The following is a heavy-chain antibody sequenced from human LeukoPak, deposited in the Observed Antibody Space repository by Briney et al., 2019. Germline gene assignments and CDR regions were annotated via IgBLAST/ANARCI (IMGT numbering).Heavy chain of an antibody. CDR1: GFTFSSYA. CDR3: AKLHSSEELYISYSPYYFDS. CDR2: ISGSGGST. D-gene: IGHD3-22*01. J-gene: IGHJ4*02. V-gene: IGHV3-23*01. Sequence: GGSLRLSCAASGFTFSSYAMSWVRQAPGKGLEWVSAISGSGGSTYYADSVKGRFTISRDNSKNTLYLQMNSLRAEDTAVYYCAKLHSSEELYISYSPYYFDSWGQGTLVTVSS.